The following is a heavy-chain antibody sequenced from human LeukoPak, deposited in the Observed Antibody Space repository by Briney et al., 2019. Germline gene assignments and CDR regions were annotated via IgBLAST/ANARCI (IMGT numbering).Heavy chain of an antibody. J-gene: IGHJ4*02. CDR3: ARDIPSGYHDY. D-gene: IGHD3-3*01. V-gene: IGHV4-39*07. Sequence: SETLSLTCTVGGGSISSSSYYWGWIRQPSGKGLEWIGSINYSGTTYYNPSLKSRVTISIDTSKSQFSLKLTSVTAADTAVYYCARDIPSGYHDYWGQGTLVTVSS. CDR2: INYSGTT. CDR1: GGSISSSSYY.